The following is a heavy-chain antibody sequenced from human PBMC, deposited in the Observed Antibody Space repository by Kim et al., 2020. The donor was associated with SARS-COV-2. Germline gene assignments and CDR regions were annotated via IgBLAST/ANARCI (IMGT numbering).Heavy chain of an antibody. J-gene: IGHJ5*01. CDR1: GVSISNTKYF. Sequence: SETLSLTCTVTGVSISNTKYFWGWLRHPPGKGLEWVGSIFYSGATWYNPFLMSRVTISVDMSKNQFSLKLTSVTAADTAVYYCARHDQDRECTRESCVNWFDPWGQGTLVTVSS. D-gene: IGHD2-8*01. CDR3: ARHDQDRECTRESCVNWFDP. CDR2: IFYSGAT. V-gene: IGHV4-39*01.